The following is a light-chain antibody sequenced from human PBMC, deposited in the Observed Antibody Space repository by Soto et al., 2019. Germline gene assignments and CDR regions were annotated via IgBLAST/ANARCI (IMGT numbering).Light chain of an antibody. CDR2: RDN. J-gene: IGLJ2*01. CDR3: SAWDDSIYGPV. CDR1: SSDIGSNP. V-gene: IGLV1-44*01. Sequence: QSVLTQPPSASGTPGQRVAISCSGGSSDIGSNPVNWYLHLPGAAPQLLIYRDNQRPSGVPDRRSGSKSGTSASLTISGRQAEDEADYFCSAWDDSIYGPVFGGGTKLTVL.